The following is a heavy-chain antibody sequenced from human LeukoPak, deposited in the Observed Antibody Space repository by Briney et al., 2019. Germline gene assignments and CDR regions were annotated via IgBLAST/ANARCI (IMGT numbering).Heavy chain of an antibody. D-gene: IGHD6-13*01. CDR2: IDFTSRYI. V-gene: IGHV3-21*01. Sequence: GGSLRLSCAASGFTFKKYWMNWVRQVPGKGLEWVSSIDFTSRYIYNADSVKGRFTTSRDNAKNSLDLQMYSLKVEDTAVYYCATPAAGPGAEYSLYWGQGTLVIVSS. CDR1: GFTFKKYW. J-gene: IGHJ1*01. CDR3: ATPAAGPGAEYSLY.